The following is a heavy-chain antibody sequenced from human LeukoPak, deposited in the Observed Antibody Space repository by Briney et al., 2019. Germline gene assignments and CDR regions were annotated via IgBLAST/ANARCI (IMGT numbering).Heavy chain of an antibody. J-gene: IGHJ4*02. CDR1: GGSISSSSYY. D-gene: IGHD6-13*01. V-gene: IGHV4-39*07. CDR2: IYYSGST. Sequence: NPSETLSLTCTVSGGSISSSSYYWGWIRQPPGKGLEWIGSIYYSGSTYYNPSLKSRVTISVDTSKNQFSLKLSSVTAADTAVYYCARVEVLYSSSWITTDYWGQGTLVTVSS. CDR3: ARVEVLYSSSWITTDY.